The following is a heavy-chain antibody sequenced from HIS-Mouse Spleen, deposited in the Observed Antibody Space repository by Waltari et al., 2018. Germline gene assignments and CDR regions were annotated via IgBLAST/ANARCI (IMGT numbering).Heavy chain of an antibody. J-gene: IGHJ2*01. Sequence: QLQLQESGPGLVKPSETLSPTCPASGGSISSSSYYWVWFRQPPGKGLEWIGSIYYSGSTYYNPSLKSRVTISVDTSKNQFSLKLSSVTAADTAVYYCAREIPYSSSWYDWYFDLWGRGTLVTVSS. D-gene: IGHD6-13*01. CDR2: IYYSGST. V-gene: IGHV4-39*07. CDR3: AREIPYSSSWYDWYFDL. CDR1: GGSISSSSYY.